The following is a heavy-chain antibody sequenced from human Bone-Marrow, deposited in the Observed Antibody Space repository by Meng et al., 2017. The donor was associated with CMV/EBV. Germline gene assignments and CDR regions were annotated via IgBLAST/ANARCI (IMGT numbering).Heavy chain of an antibody. CDR2: ISWDGRNT. CDR1: GFTFDDYT. J-gene: IGHJ4*02. Sequence: GGSLRLSCAASGFTFDDYTMHWVRQAPGKGLEWVSLISWDGRNTYYADSVKGRFTISRDNKKNSLYLQMNSLRTEDTALYYCARATLPHYYDSSGYYVAFDYWGQGTLVTVSS. CDR3: ARATLPHYYDSSGYYVAFDY. D-gene: IGHD3-22*01. V-gene: IGHV3-43*01.